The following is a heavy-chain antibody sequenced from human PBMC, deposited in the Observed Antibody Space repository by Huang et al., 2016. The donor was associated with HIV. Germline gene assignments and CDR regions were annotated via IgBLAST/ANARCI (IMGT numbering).Heavy chain of an antibody. J-gene: IGHJ2*01. D-gene: IGHD3-10*01. CDR1: GASIGSGGFS. CDR2: IYHSGAT. V-gene: IGHV4-30-2*01. Sequence: QVQLQESGSGLVKPSQTLSLTCDVSGASIGSGGFSGSWIRQPPGEGLEWMGYIYHSGATYYNPSLKTRVTISFDRSKSQLSLRLASVTAADTAVYYCARSPPGDYFDLWGRGTLVTVSS. CDR3: ARSPPGDYFDL.